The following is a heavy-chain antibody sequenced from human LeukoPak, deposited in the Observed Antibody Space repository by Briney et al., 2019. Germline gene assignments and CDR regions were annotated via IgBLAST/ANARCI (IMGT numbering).Heavy chain of an antibody. D-gene: IGHD3-22*01. V-gene: IGHV4-39*01. CDR1: NGSIITSSYY. J-gene: IGHJ4*02. CDR3: ARQKILDDNYDSSGYYVDQ. CDR2: IYYRGRT. Sequence: SETLSLTCTVSNGSIITSSYYWGWIRQPPGKGLEWIGSIYYRGRTCYNPSLKIRVTISADTSKNQFSLNLSSVTASDTAVYYCARQKILDDNYDSSGYYVDQWGQGSLVTVSS.